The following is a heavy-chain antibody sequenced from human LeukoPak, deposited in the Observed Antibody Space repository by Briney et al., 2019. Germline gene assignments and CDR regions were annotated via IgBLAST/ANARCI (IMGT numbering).Heavy chain of an antibody. D-gene: IGHD3-10*01. V-gene: IGHV3-11*04. Sequence: GGSLRLSCAASGFTFSDYYVTWIRQAPWKGLEWVSYISGSGTTKYYAGSVEGRFTVSRDNAKNSLFLQMNSLRSEDTAVYYCARDPYHYASENWGQGTLVTVPS. CDR1: GFTFSDYY. J-gene: IGHJ4*02. CDR2: ISGSGTTK. CDR3: ARDPYHYASEN.